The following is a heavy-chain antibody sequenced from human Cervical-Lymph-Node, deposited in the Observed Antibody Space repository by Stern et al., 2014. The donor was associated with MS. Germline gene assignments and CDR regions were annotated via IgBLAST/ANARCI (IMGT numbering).Heavy chain of an antibody. CDR3: ATWGAGSSPPLFY. CDR2: INTKTGNP. Sequence: QVQLVQSGSELKKPGASVKVSCKASGYNLTTFAINWVRQAPGQGLEWMGWINTKTGNPTFAQGCTGRCVFSLDASINTAYLQIISLKAEDSAVYYCATWGAGSSPPLFYWGQGTLVTVSS. J-gene: IGHJ4*02. V-gene: IGHV7-4-1*02. CDR1: GYNLTTFA. D-gene: IGHD6-6*01.